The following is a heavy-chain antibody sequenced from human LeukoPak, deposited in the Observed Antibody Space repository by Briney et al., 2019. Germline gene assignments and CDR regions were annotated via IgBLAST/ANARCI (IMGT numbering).Heavy chain of an antibody. J-gene: IGHJ6*03. CDR2: IYHSGST. CDR1: GSSISSAHF. CDR3: ARGTPLRGVRGPYYYYMDV. V-gene: IGHV4-38-2*02. D-gene: IGHD3-10*01. Sequence: SETLSLTCTLSGSSISSAHFWGWIRQPPGRGLEWLGSIYHSGSTHYNPSLKSRVTISVDTSKNKFSLKLSSVTAADTAVYYCARGTPLRGVRGPYYYYMDVWGKGTAVTISS.